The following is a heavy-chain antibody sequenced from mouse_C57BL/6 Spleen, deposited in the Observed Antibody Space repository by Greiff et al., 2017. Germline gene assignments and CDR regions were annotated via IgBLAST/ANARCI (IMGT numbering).Heavy chain of an antibody. J-gene: IGHJ3*01. Sequence: QVQLKESGAELVKPGASVKMSCKASGYTFTTYPIEWMKQNHGKSLEWIGNFHPYNDDTKYNEKFKGKARLTVEKSSSTVYLELSRLTSDDSAVYYCARPGIRYPLAYWGQGTLVTVSA. CDR3: ARPGIRYPLAY. CDR2: FHPYNDDT. CDR1: GYTFTTYP. V-gene: IGHV1-47*01. D-gene: IGHD1-1*01.